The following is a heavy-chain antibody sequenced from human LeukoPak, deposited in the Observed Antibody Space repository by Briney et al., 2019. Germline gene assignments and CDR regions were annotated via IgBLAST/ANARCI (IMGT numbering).Heavy chain of an antibody. J-gene: IGHJ3*02. CDR3: AREISCSGGSCYSRRAFDI. CDR2: IYYSGST. D-gene: IGHD2-15*01. Sequence: PSETLSLTCTVSGGSVSSGSYYWSWIRQHPGKGLEWIGYIYYSGSTYYNPSLKSRVTISVDTSKNQFSLKLSSVTAADTAVYYCAREISCSGGSCYSRRAFDIWGQGTMVTVSS. CDR1: GGSVSSGSYY. V-gene: IGHV4-31*03.